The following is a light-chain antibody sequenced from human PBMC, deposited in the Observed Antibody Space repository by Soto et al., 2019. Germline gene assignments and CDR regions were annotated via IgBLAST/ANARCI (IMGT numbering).Light chain of an antibody. CDR3: QQYGSSPRT. CDR2: GAS. CDR1: QSVSNNY. Sequence: EIVLTQSPGTLSLSPGERATLSCRASQSVSNNYLAWYQQKPGQAPRLLIYGASGRATDIPDRFSGSGSGTDFILTISRLEPEDFVVYYCQQYGSSPRTFGQGTKVEIK. V-gene: IGKV3-20*01. J-gene: IGKJ1*01.